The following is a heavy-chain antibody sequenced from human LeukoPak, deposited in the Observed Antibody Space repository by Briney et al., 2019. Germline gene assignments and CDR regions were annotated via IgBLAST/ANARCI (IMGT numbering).Heavy chain of an antibody. V-gene: IGHV3-48*03. CDR2: ISSSGSTI. CDR1: GFTFSSYE. D-gene: IGHD3-3*01. Sequence: GGSLRLSCAASGFTFSSYEMNWVRQAPGKGLEWVSYISSSGSTIYYADSVKGRFTISRGNAKNSLYLQMNSLRAEDTAVYYCAKFSGAAVWSGHLRYFDYWGQGTLVTVSS. CDR3: AKFSGAAVWSGHLRYFDY. J-gene: IGHJ4*02.